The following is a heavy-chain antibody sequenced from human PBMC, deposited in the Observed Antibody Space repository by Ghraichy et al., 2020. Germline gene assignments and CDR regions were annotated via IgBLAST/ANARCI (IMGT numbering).Heavy chain of an antibody. CDR3: ARDPETYYYDSSGYYPYYYYGMDV. CDR2: INPNSGGT. V-gene: IGHV1-2*02. CDR1: GYTFTGYS. Sequence: ASVKVSCKASGYTFTGYSMHWVRQAPGQGLEWMGWINPNSGGTNYAQKFQGMVTMTRDTSISTAYMELSRLRSDDTAVYYCARDPETYYYDSSGYYPYYYYGMDVWGQGTTVTVSS. J-gene: IGHJ6*02. D-gene: IGHD3-22*01.